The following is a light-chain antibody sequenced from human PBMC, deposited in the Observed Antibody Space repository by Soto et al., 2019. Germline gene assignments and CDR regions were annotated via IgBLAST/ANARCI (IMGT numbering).Light chain of an antibody. Sequence: QLVLTQPASVSGSPGQSITISCTGTSGDVGGYNYVSWYQQHPGKAPKLMIYEVSNRPSGVSNRFSGSKSGNTASLTISGLQAEDEAAYYCCSYTSSSSLVFGGGTKLTVL. CDR2: EVS. CDR1: SGDVGGYNY. CDR3: CSYTSSSSLV. J-gene: IGLJ2*01. V-gene: IGLV2-14*01.